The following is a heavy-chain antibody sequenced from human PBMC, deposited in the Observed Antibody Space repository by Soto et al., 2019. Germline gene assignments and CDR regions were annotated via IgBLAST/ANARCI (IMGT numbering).Heavy chain of an antibody. CDR2: IWYDGSNK. V-gene: IGHV3-33*01. Sequence: PGGSLRLSCAASGCKFNIYGMHWGRQAPGKGLEWVAEIWYDGSNKYHADSVQGRFTISRDNSKDILYLQMNSLRAEDTALYYCARDRRSDRGNWFGPWGQGIPVTVSS. D-gene: IGHD2-15*01. J-gene: IGHJ5*02. CDR3: ARDRRSDRGNWFGP. CDR1: GCKFNIYG.